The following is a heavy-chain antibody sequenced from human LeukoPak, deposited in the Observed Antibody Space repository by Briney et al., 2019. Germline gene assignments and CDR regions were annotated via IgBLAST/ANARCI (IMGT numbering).Heavy chain of an antibody. CDR2: IKQDGSEK. CDR3: ARDNSGSYPDYYYYYMDV. V-gene: IGHV3-7*01. CDR1: GFTFSSYW. D-gene: IGHD1-26*01. J-gene: IGHJ6*03. Sequence: GGSLRLSCAASGFTFSSYWMSWVRQAPGKGLEWVANIKQDGSEKYYVDSVKGRFTISRDNAKNSLYLQMNSLRAEDTAVYYCARDNSGSYPDYYYYYMDVWGKGTTVTVSS.